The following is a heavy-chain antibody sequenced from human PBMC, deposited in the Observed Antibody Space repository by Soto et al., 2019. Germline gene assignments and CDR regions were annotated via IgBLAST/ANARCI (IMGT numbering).Heavy chain of an antibody. CDR1: GFTFSSYG. CDR3: EKRVAYSSSSAYFDY. D-gene: IGHD6-6*01. V-gene: IGHV3-23*01. J-gene: IGHJ4*02. Sequence: PGGSLRLSCAASGFTFSSYGMSWVRQAPGKGLEWVSSINDSGDTYYGDSVKGRFTISRDNSKNTLYLQVNSLSAEDTAVYYCEKRVAYSSSSAYFDYWAQGTLVTVYS. CDR2: INDSGDT.